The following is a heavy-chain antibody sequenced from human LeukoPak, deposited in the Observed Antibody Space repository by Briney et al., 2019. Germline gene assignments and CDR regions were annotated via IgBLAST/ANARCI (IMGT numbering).Heavy chain of an antibody. CDR2: IKQDGTEK. Sequence: PGESLRLSCAASGFTFTTYWMSWVRQAPGKGLEWVANIKQDGTEKYYVDSVKGRFTISRDNAKNSLYLQMNSLRAEDTAAYYCARESAVAGSWYFDLWGRGTLVTVSS. CDR1: GFTFTTYW. V-gene: IGHV3-7*01. CDR3: ARESAVAGSWYFDL. J-gene: IGHJ2*01. D-gene: IGHD6-19*01.